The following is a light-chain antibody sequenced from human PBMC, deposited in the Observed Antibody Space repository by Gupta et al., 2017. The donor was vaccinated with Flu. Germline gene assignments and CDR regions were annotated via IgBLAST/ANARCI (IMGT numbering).Light chain of an antibody. J-gene: IGLJ3*02. Sequence: QSALTTPPSASGSPTPSATIPCTGPSSDVSSYNSVFWYQQHPGKAPELVIYEVTERPSGVPDRFSGSKPGNTATLTVSGVQADDEANYYGSSSGGSNNLVFGGGTKLTVL. CDR3: SSSGGSNNLV. CDR1: SSDVSSYNS. CDR2: EVT. V-gene: IGLV2-8*01.